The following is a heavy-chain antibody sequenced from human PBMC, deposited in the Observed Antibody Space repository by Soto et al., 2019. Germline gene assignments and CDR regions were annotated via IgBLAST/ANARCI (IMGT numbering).Heavy chain of an antibody. J-gene: IGHJ3*02. CDR3: ASNIVVVPAAPSDAFDI. D-gene: IGHD2-2*01. Sequence: ASVKVSCKASGYTFTSYGISWVRQAPGQGLEWMGWISAYNGNTNYAQKLQGRVTMTTDTSTSTAYMELRSLRSDDTAVYYCASNIVVVPAAPSDAFDIWGQGTMVTVSS. CDR2: ISAYNGNT. V-gene: IGHV1-18*01. CDR1: GYTFTSYG.